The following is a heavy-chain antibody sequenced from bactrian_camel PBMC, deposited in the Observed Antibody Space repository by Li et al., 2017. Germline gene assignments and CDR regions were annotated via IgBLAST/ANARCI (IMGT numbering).Heavy chain of an antibody. CDR2: IDSDRSI. V-gene: IGHV3S68*01. J-gene: IGHJ4*01. Sequence: HVQLVESGGGSVQDGGSLNLTCSAHSSYSRACMGWFRQVPGKERERVARIDSDRSITYADSVKGRFTISLDRAKKTLYLQMNSLKLDDTAMYYCAARYQGGQGTQVTVS. CDR3: AARYQ. CDR1: SSYSRAC.